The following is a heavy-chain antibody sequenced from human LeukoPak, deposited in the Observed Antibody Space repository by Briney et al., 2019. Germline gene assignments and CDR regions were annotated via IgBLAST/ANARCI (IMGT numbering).Heavy chain of an antibody. CDR1: GFSFGTYS. D-gene: IGHD3-10*01. CDR2: ISSSSIHV. V-gene: IGHV3-21*01. CDR3: ARNHYYVPGSSDT. J-gene: IGHJ3*01. Sequence: GGSLRLSCAGSGFSFGTYSMNWVRQAPGQGLEWVSSISSSSIHVNYADSVKGRFTISRDNAKNSLYLQMNSLRGEDTAVYYCARNHYYVPGSSDTWGQGTIVTVSS.